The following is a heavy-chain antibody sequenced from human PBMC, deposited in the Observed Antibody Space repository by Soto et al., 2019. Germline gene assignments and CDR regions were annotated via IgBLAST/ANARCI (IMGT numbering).Heavy chain of an antibody. D-gene: IGHD3-10*01. CDR1: GGSISSGGYY. CDR3: ARRNYYGSGSYSYCFDY. Sequence: PSETLSLTCTVSGGSISSGGYYWSWIRQHPGKGLEWIGYIYYSGSTYYNPSLKSRVTISVDTSKNQLSLKLSSVTAADTAVYYCARRNYYGSGSYSYCFDYWGQGTLVTV. V-gene: IGHV4-31*03. CDR2: IYYSGST. J-gene: IGHJ4*02.